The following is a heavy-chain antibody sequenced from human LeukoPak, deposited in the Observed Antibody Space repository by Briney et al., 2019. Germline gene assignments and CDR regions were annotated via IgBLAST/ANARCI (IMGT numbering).Heavy chain of an antibody. CDR3: ARLGTAVDGMKTYYHYYMDV. D-gene: IGHD6-19*01. CDR2: IKQDGSEK. Sequence: GGSLRLSCAASGFIFSNYWMNWVRQAPGKGLEWVAGIKQDGSEKYYADSLEGRFTISRDNAKNSVYLQMNSPRAEDTAVYYCARLGTAVDGMKTYYHYYMDVWGKGTTVTVSS. J-gene: IGHJ6*03. V-gene: IGHV3-7*01. CDR1: GFIFSNYW.